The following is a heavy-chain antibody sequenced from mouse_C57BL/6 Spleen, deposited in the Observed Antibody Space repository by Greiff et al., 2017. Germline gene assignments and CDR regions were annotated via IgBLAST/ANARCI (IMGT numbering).Heavy chain of an antibody. J-gene: IGHJ4*01. CDR2: IYPSDSET. V-gene: IGHV1-61*01. CDR1: GYTFTSYW. D-gene: IGHD2-2*01. Sequence: VQLQQPGAELVRPGSSVKLSCKASGYTFTSYWMDWVKQRPGQGLEWIGNIYPSDSETHYNQKFKDKATLTVDKSSSTAYMQLSSLTSEDSAVYYCARGMVTTRYACDYWGQGTSVTVSS. CDR3: ARGMVTTRYACDY.